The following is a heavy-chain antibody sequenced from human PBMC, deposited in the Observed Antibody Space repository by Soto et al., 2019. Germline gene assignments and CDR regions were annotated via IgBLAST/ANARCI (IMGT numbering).Heavy chain of an antibody. J-gene: IGHJ3*02. CDR1: GGSISSGGYS. V-gene: IGHV4-30-2*01. CDR2: IYHSGST. D-gene: IGHD3-3*01. Sequence: QLQLQESGSGLVKPSQTLSLTCAVSGGSISSGGYSWSWIRQPPGKGLEWIGYIYHSGSTYYNPSLTGRVTLSVDRSKNQFSLKLSSVTAADTAVYYCARGNYDFWSGSERKAFDIWGQGTMVTVSS. CDR3: ARGNYDFWSGSERKAFDI.